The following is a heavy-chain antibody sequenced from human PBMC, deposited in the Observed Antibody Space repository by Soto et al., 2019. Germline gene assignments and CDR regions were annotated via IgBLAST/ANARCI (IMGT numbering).Heavy chain of an antibody. D-gene: IGHD1-26*01. CDR1: GFTFSSYA. CDR3: AKDTTTVYGSLYYLDY. J-gene: IGHJ4*02. Sequence: GGSLRLSCAASGFTFSSYAMSWVRQAPGKGLEWVSAISGSGGSTYYADSVKGRFTISRDNSKNTLYLQMNSLRAEDTAVYYCAKDTTTVYGSLYYLDYWGQGTRVTVSS. CDR2: ISGSGGST. V-gene: IGHV3-23*01.